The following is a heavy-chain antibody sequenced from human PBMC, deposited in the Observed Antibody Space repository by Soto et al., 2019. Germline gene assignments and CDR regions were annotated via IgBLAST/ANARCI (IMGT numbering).Heavy chain of an antibody. CDR2: IYSCGSS. D-gene: IGHD6-19*01. CDR1: GFTVSSNY. Sequence: GGSLRLSCAASGFTVSSNYMSWVRQAPGKGLEWVSVIYSCGSSYYAGSVKGRFTISRDNSKNTLYLQMNSLRAEDTAVYYCARVTPDPLSSDWDHAFDLWGPGTMVTVSS. V-gene: IGHV3-53*01. J-gene: IGHJ3*01. CDR3: ARVTPDPLSSDWDHAFDL.